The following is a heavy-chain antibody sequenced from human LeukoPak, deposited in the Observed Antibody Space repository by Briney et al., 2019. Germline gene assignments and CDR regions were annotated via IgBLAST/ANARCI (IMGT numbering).Heavy chain of an antibody. J-gene: IGHJ4*02. CDR1: GFSLSTSGMC. D-gene: IGHD4-17*01. V-gene: IGHV2-70*11. CDR3: ARQRMTTVTTLPFDS. Sequence: SGPALVKPTQTLRLTCTVSGFSLSTSGMCVSWIRQPPGKALEWLARIDWDDDKYYSTSLKTRPTISKDTSKNQVVLTMTNMDPVDTATYYCARQRMTTVTTLPFDSWGQGILVTVSS. CDR2: IDWDDDK.